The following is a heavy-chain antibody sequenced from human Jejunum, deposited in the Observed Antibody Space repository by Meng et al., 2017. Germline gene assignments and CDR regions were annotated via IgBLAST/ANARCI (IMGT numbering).Heavy chain of an antibody. J-gene: IGHJ5*02. V-gene: IGHV3-7*01. CDR1: GFTFNNYY. Sequence: EVELVESGGGLVQPGGSLRLSCTASGFTFNNYYISWVRQAPGKGLEWVANINQDASEKNFVDSVKGRFTIFRDNVKNSVYLQMDSLRVEDTAVYYCARDSQGPRTWGQGTLVTVFS. CDR3: ARDSQGPRT. CDR2: INQDASEK.